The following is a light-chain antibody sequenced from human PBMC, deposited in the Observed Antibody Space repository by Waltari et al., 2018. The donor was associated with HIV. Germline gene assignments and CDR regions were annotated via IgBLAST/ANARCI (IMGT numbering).Light chain of an antibody. CDR1: QSISSK. J-gene: IGKJ3*01. CDR2: SAS. Sequence: DIQMTQSPSSLSASVGDRVTLTCRSSQSISSKLNWYQQRPVKAPDLLIYSASTLKSGVPSRFSGSGSGTDFTLTISSLQTEDFVTYYCQQSYGVPLTFGPGTKVEI. CDR3: QQSYGVPLT. V-gene: IGKV1-39*01.